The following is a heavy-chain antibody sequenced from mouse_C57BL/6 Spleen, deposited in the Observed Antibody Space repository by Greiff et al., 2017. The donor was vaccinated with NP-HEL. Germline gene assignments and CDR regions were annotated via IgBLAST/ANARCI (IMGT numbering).Heavy chain of an antibody. CDR2: ISDGGSYT. J-gene: IGHJ2*01. CDR3: ARDYYPDY. D-gene: IGHD2-1*01. V-gene: IGHV5-4*01. CDR1: GFTFSSYA. Sequence: EVQRVESGGGLVKPGGSLKLSCAASGFTFSSYAMSWVRQTPEQRLEWVATISDGGSYTYYPDNVKGRFTISRDNAKNNLYLQMSHLKSEDTAMYYCARDYYPDYWGKGTTLTVSS.